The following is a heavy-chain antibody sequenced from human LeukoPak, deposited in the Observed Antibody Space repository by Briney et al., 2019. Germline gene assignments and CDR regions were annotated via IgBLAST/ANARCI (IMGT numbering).Heavy chain of an antibody. V-gene: IGHV1-69*05. J-gene: IGHJ4*02. CDR3: ARAQATVTTRRAAGY. D-gene: IGHD4-17*01. CDR1: GGTFSSYA. Sequence: ASVKVSCKASGGTFSSYAISWVRQAPGQGLEWMGGIIPIFGTANYAQKFQGRVTMTRDTSISTAYMELSRLRSDDTAVYYCARAQATVTTRRAAGYWGQGTLVTVSS. CDR2: IIPIFGTA.